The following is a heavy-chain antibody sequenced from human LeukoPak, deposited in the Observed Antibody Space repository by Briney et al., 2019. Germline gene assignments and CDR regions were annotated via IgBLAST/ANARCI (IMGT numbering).Heavy chain of an antibody. V-gene: IGHV3-30*02. D-gene: IGHD6-19*01. Sequence: GGSLRLSCAASGFTFSSYGMHWARQAPGKGLEWAAFIRYDGSNKYYADSVKGRFTISRDNSKNTLYLQMNSLRAEDTAVYYCAKGSSGWSTPIDYWGQGTLVTVSS. CDR1: GFTFSSYG. CDR3: AKGSSGWSTPIDY. CDR2: IRYDGSNK. J-gene: IGHJ4*02.